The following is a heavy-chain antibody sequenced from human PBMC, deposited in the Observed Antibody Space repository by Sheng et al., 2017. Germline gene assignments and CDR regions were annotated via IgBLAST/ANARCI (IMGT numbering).Heavy chain of an antibody. V-gene: IGHV1-69*13. Sequence: QVQLVQSGXEVKKPGSSVKVSCKASGGTFSSYPVTWVRQAPGQGLEWMGGIIPIFGTPNYAQKFQGRVTITADESTSTVYLELSSLRSGDTAIYYCARGEEXGYNTHLSYAMDVWAKDRPITVSS. CDR2: IIPIFGTP. J-gene: IGHJ6*04. CDR1: GGTFSSYP. CDR3: ARGEEXGYNTHLSYAMDV. D-gene: IGHD5-12*01.